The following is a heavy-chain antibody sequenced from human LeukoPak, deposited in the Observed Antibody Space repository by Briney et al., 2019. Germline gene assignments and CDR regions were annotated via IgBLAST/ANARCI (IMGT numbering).Heavy chain of an antibody. CDR3: AREAVGADLEGYYYYYYMDV. J-gene: IGHJ6*03. V-gene: IGHV3-7*01. Sequence: GGSLRLSCAASGFSFSGYWMPWVRQAPGKGLEWVANIKQDGSEKYYVDSVKGRFTISRDNAKNSLYLQMNSLRAEDTAVYYCAREAVGADLEGYYYYYYMDVWGKGTTVTVSS. CDR2: IKQDGSEK. CDR1: GFSFSGYW. D-gene: IGHD1-26*01.